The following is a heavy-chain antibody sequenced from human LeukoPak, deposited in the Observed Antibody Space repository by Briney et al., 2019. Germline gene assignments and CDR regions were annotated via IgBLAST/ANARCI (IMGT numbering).Heavy chain of an antibody. V-gene: IGHV3-33*01. CDR1: GFTFSSYG. J-gene: IGHJ6*02. D-gene: IGHD2-2*01. CDR2: IWYDGSNK. CDR3: ARDVSEYQLPPYYYYGMDV. Sequence: GGSLRLSCAASGFTFSSYGMHWVRQAPGKGLEWVAVIWYDGSNKYYADSVKGRFTISRDNSKNTLYLQMNSLRAEDTAVYYCARDVSEYQLPPYYYYGMDVWGQGTTVTVSS.